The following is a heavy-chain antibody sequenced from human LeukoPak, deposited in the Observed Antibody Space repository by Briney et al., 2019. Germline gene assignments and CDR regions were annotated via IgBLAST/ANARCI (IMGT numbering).Heavy chain of an antibody. CDR1: GFTFDDYA. V-gene: IGHV3-9*01. D-gene: IGHD6-19*01. Sequence: GGSLRLSCAASGFTFDDYAMHWVRQAPGKGLEWISGISWSSGGIGYADSVKGRFTISRDNAKNSLYLQMNSLRAEDTALYYCAKDTEAVAVSGYFDYWGQGTLVTVSS. J-gene: IGHJ4*02. CDR3: AKDTEAVAVSGYFDY. CDR2: ISWSSGGI.